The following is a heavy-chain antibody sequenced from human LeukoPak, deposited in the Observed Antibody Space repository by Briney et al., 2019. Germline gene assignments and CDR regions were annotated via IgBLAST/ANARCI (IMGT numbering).Heavy chain of an antibody. CDR2: MNPNSWNT. CDR1: GYTFTSYD. D-gene: IGHD4-17*01. CDR3: ARVDYGDYGFVP. Sequence: ASVKVSCKASGYTFTSYDINWVRQATGQGLEWMGWMNPNSWNTGYAQKFQGRVTMTRNSSISTAYMELSSLCSEDTAVHYFARVDYGDYGFVPWGQGTLVSVFS. V-gene: IGHV1-8*01. J-gene: IGHJ5*02.